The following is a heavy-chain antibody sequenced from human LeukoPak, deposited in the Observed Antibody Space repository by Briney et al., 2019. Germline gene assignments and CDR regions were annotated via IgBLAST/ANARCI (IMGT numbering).Heavy chain of an antibody. J-gene: IGHJ4*02. Sequence: PGGSLRLSCAASGFTFSSYAMSWVRQAPGKGLEWVSAISGSGGSTYYADSVKGRFTISRDNSKNTLYLQMNSLRAEDTAVYYCAKVLLPFGVVIIGLDYWGQGTLVTVSS. V-gene: IGHV3-23*01. CDR2: ISGSGGST. CDR1: GFTFSSYA. D-gene: IGHD3-3*01. CDR3: AKVLLPFGVVIIGLDY.